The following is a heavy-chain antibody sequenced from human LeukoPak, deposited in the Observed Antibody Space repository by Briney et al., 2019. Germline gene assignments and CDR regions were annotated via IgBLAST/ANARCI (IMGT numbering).Heavy chain of an antibody. D-gene: IGHD6-13*01. CDR3: ARESLAAGSLNWFDP. Sequence: SETLSLTCTVSGGSVSSGSYYWSWIRQPPGKGLEWIGYIYYSGSTNYNPSLKSRVTISVDTSKNQFSLKLRSVTAADTAVYYCARESLAAGSLNWFDPWGQGTLVTVSS. J-gene: IGHJ5*02. CDR1: GGSVSSGSYY. V-gene: IGHV4-61*01. CDR2: IYYSGST.